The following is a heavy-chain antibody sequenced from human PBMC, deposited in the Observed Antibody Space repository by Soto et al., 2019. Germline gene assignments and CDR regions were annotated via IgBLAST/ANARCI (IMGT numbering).Heavy chain of an antibody. D-gene: IGHD4-17*01. V-gene: IGHV1-18*01. CDR2: ISAYNGNT. CDR1: GYTFTSYG. CDR3: ARDAPHHDNGGNSQLTLDY. Sequence: ASVKVSCKASGYTFTSYGISWVRQAPGQGLEWMGWISAYNGNTNYAQKLQGRVTMTTDTSTSTAYMELRSLRSDDTAVYYCARDAPHHDNGGNSQLTLDYWGQGTLVTVS. J-gene: IGHJ4*02.